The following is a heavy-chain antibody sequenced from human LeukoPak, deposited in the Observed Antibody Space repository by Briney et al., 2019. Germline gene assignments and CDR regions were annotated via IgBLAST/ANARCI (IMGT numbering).Heavy chain of an antibody. CDR3: AADFWSGYYMFTV. Sequence: KPSETLSLTCAVYGGSFSHYYWSWIRQPPGKGLEWIGEINHSGSTTHNPSLQSRVTISVDTSKNQFSLKLNSVTATDTAVYYCAADFWSGYYMFTVWGQGTTVTVSS. CDR1: GGSFSHYY. J-gene: IGHJ6*02. V-gene: IGHV4-34*01. D-gene: IGHD3-3*01. CDR2: INHSGST.